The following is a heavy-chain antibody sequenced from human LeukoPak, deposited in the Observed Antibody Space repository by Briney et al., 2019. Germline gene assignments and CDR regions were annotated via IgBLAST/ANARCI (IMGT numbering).Heavy chain of an antibody. Sequence: GGSLRLSCAASGFTFDDYAMHWVRQAPGKGLEWVSSISSSSSYIYYADSVKGRFTISRDNAKNSLYLQMDSLRAEDTAVYYCAKETSSGWEKAFDYWGQGTLVTVSS. V-gene: IGHV3-21*01. D-gene: IGHD6-19*01. J-gene: IGHJ4*02. CDR3: AKETSSGWEKAFDY. CDR2: ISSSSSYI. CDR1: GFTFDDYA.